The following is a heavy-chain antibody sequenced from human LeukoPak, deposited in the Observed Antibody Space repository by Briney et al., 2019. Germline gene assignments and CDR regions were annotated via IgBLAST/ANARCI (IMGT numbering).Heavy chain of an antibody. J-gene: IGHJ5*02. V-gene: IGHV3-30*02. CDR2: IRFDGSNK. D-gene: IGHD2-15*01. CDR1: GFTISSYG. Sequence: GGTLSLSCAASGFTISSYGIHWVRKPPAPGQERVAFIRFDGSNKYYDDPVKSRFTISRVNSSNTLYLQMQSLRAEDTAVYYCAKDARYCSCGSCYSSRVNWFDPWGQGTLVTVSS. CDR3: AKDARYCSCGSCYSSRVNWFDP.